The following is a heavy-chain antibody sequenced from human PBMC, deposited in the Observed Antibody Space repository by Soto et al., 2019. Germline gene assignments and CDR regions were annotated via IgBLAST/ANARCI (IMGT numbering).Heavy chain of an antibody. CDR1: GGSISSYY. Sequence: PSETLSLTCTVSGGSISSYYWSWIRQPPGKGLEWIGYIYYSGSTNYNPSLKSRVTISVDTSKNQFSLKLSSVTAADTAGYYCARLVVVPAAMVAFDIWGQGTMVTVSS. J-gene: IGHJ3*02. CDR3: ARLVVVPAAMVAFDI. V-gene: IGHV4-59*01. CDR2: IYYSGST. D-gene: IGHD2-2*01.